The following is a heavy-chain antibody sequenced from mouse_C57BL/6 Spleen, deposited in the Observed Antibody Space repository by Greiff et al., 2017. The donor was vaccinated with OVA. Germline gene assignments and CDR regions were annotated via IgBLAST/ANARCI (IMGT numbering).Heavy chain of an antibody. D-gene: IGHD2-12*01. Sequence: QVQLQQSGAELARPGASVKLSCKASGYTFTSYGISWVKQRPGQGLEWIGEIYPRSGNTYYNEKFKGKATLTADKSSSTAYMELRSLTSEDSAVYFCGDLLPMDCWGQGTSVTVSS. J-gene: IGHJ4*01. V-gene: IGHV1-81*01. CDR2: IYPRSGNT. CDR1: GYTFTSYG. CDR3: GDLLPMDC.